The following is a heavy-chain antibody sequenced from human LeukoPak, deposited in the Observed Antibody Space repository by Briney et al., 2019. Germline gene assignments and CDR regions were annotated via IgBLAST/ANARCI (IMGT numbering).Heavy chain of an antibody. CDR3: ARAGTPWGFDI. D-gene: IGHD7-27*01. CDR1: GFSFSSHW. V-gene: IGHV3-7*04. Sequence: SGGSLRLSRAASGFSFSSHWVTWVRLPPGKGLEWVASIKQDGSEKYYVDSVKGRFTISRDNTKNSLYLQMNSLRAEDTAVYYCARAGTPWGFDIWGQGTMVTVSS. CDR2: IKQDGSEK. J-gene: IGHJ3*02.